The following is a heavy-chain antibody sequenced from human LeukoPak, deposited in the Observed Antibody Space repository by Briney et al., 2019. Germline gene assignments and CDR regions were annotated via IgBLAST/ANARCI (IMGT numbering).Heavy chain of an antibody. Sequence: ASVKVSCKASGYTFTSYYMHWVRQAPGQGLEWMGWMNPNSGNTGYAQKFQGRVTMTRNTSISTAYMELSSLRSEDTAVYYCAIRWTVQVHDAFDVWGQGTIVTVSS. V-gene: IGHV1-8*02. CDR3: AIRWTVQVHDAFDV. CDR1: GYTFTSYY. CDR2: MNPNSGNT. J-gene: IGHJ3*01. D-gene: IGHD3/OR15-3a*01.